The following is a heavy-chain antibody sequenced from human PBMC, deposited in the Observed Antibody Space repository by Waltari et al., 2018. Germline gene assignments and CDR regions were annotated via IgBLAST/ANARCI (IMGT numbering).Heavy chain of an antibody. Sequence: QLQLQQWGAELLKPSETLSLTCAVSGGSFNSFYWSWIRQPPGKGLEWIGEIKPTVGSYYNPSLKSRITISMDTSKNQFSLKMTSVAAADTAVYYCARGRTVAGHYHYYGMDVWGQGTTVTVSS. CDR1: GGSFNSFY. D-gene: IGHD6-19*01. J-gene: IGHJ6*02. CDR2: IKPTVGS. V-gene: IGHV4-34*01. CDR3: ARGRTVAGHYHYYGMDV.